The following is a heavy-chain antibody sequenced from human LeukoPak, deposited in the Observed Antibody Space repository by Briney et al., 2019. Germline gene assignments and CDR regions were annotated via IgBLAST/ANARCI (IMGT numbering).Heavy chain of an antibody. CDR1: GFNFSNYA. CDR3: AREGGDSSGYTFNWFDP. D-gene: IGHD3-22*01. V-gene: IGHV3-23*01. J-gene: IGHJ5*02. CDR2: ISGSDGST. Sequence: GGSLRPSCAASGFNFSNYAMSWVRQAPGKGLEWASGISGSDGSTYIADSVKGRFTISRDNSKNTLYLQMNSLRAEDTAIYYCAREGGDSSGYTFNWFDPWGQGTLVTVSS.